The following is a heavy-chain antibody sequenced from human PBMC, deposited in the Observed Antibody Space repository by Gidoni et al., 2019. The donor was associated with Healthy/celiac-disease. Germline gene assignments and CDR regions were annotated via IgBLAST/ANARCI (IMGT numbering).Heavy chain of an antibody. Sequence: EVQLVASGGGLVKPGGSLRLSVAASALPLSSYSMHWVRQAPGKGLEWVSSISSSSSYIYYADSVKGRFTISRDNAKNSLYLQMNSLRAEDTAVYYCARDGDYDSATRMDVWGKGTTVTVSS. V-gene: IGHV3-21*01. CDR2: ISSSSSYI. CDR1: ALPLSSYS. J-gene: IGHJ6*03. CDR3: ARDGDYDSATRMDV. D-gene: IGHD3-3*01.